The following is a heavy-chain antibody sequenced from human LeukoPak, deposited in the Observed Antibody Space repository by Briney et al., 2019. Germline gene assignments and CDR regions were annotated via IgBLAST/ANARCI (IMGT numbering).Heavy chain of an antibody. D-gene: IGHD5-18*01. CDR3: VLHTRSDTAMVN. V-gene: IGHV1-69*13. Sequence: SVKVSCKASGGTFSSYAISWVRQAPGQGLEWMGGIIPIFGTANYAQKFQGRVTITADESTSTAYMELSSLRSEDTAVYYCVLHTRSDTAMVNWGQGTLVTVSS. CDR1: GGTFSSYA. CDR2: IIPIFGTA. J-gene: IGHJ4*02.